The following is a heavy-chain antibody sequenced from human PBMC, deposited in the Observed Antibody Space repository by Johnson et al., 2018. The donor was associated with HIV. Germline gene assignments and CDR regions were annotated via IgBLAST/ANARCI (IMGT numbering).Heavy chain of an antibody. D-gene: IGHD1-26*01. V-gene: IGHV3-20*04. Sequence: VQLVESGGGVVRPGGSLRLSCAASGFRFDNHGMRWVRQAPGKGLEWVSGINWNGGSADYADSVKGRFTTSRDNAKNSLYLQMRSLRAEDTAFYYCARVVKFDWSFAAFDIWGQGTMVTVSS. J-gene: IGHJ3*02. CDR3: ARVVKFDWSFAAFDI. CDR2: INWNGGSA. CDR1: GFRFDNHG.